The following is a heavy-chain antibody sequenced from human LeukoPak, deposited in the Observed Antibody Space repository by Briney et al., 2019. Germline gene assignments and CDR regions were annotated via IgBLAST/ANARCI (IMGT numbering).Heavy chain of an antibody. V-gene: IGHV4-30-2*01. Sequence: PSETLSLTCAVSGGSISSGGYSWSWIRQPPGKGLEWIGYIYHSGSTYYNPSLKSRVTISVDRSKNQFSLKLSSVTAADTAVYSCAIADVNRSGFDYWGQGTLVTVSS. CDR1: GGSISSGGYS. CDR2: IYHSGST. CDR3: AIADVNRSGFDY. D-gene: IGHD2/OR15-2a*01. J-gene: IGHJ4*02.